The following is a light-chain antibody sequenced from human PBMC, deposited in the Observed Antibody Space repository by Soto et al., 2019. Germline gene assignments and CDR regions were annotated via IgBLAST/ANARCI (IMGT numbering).Light chain of an antibody. J-gene: IGLJ2*01. Sequence: QSALTQPPSASGSPGQSVTISCTGTSSDVGGDNYVSWYQQHPGKAPKLMIYEVTKRPSGVPDRFSGSKSGNTASLTVSGLQVEDEADYYGSSLKVFGGGTKVTVL. CDR2: EVT. V-gene: IGLV2-8*01. CDR3: SSLKV. CDR1: SSDVGGDNY.